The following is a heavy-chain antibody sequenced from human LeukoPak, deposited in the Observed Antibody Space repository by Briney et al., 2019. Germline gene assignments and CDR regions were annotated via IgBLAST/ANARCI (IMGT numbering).Heavy chain of an antibody. D-gene: IGHD6-6*01. V-gene: IGHV3-23*01. J-gene: IGHJ4*02. CDR1: GFTFSSYA. CDR2: ISGSGGST. Sequence: GGSLRLSCAASGFTFSSYAMSWVRQAPGKGLEWVSAISGSGGSTYYADSVKGRFNISRDNSKNTLYLQMNSLRAEDKAVYYCAKKGSSSIGGKGGWGQGTLVTVSS. CDR3: AKKGSSSIGGKGG.